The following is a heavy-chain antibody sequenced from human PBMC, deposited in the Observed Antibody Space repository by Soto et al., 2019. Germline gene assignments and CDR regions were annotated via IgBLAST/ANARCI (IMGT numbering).Heavy chain of an antibody. D-gene: IGHD4-17*01. V-gene: IGHV3-53*01. CDR3: ARDRDYGDLGFDY. CDR2: IYSGGST. CDR1: GFTVSSNY. J-gene: IGHJ4*02. Sequence: EVQLVESGGGLIQPGGSLRLSCAASGFTVSSNYMSWVRQAPGKGLEWVSVIYSGGSTYYADSVKGRFTISRDNSKNTLYLQMNSLRAEDTAVYYCARDRDYGDLGFDYWGQGTLVTVSS.